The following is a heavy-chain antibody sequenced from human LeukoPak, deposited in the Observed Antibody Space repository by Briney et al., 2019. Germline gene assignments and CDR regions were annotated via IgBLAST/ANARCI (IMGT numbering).Heavy chain of an antibody. CDR1: GFTFSEYW. CDR3: VRESSGYGNWYVDV. Sequence: PGGSLRLSCAASGFTFSEYWMHWVRQAPGKGLVRVSRITSDGSDTKYADFVEGRFTISRDNANDTLYLQVNSLRAEDTAVYYCVRESSGYGNWYVDVWGKGTTVTVSS. J-gene: IGHJ6*03. D-gene: IGHD1-1*01. CDR2: ITSDGSDT. V-gene: IGHV3-74*03.